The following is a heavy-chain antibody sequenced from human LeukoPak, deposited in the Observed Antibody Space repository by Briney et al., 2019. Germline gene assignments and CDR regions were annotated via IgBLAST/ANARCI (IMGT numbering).Heavy chain of an antibody. CDR2: IYYSGST. CDR1: GGAISSGDYY. J-gene: IGHJ4*02. V-gene: IGHV4-30-4*08. Sequence: PSETLSLTCTVSGGAISSGDYYWGWIRQPPGKGLEWIGYIYYSGSTYYNPSLKSRVTISVDTSKNQFSLKLSSVTAADTAVYYCAREVPPAIWSHFDYWGQGTLVTVSS. CDR3: AREVPPAIWSHFDY. D-gene: IGHD2-2*02.